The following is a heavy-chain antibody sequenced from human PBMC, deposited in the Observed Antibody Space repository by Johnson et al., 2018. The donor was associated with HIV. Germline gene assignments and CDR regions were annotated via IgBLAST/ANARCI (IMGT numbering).Heavy chain of an antibody. J-gene: IGHJ3*01. CDR3: ARRGGTGYSEPIDF. CDR1: GFTFSSFG. Sequence: VQLVESGGGLVQPGGSLRLSCTASGFTFSSFGMHWVRQAPGKGLEWVAFIRYDTSNKYYADSVKGRFTISRDNSRNTLDLQMNSLRAEDTAVYYCARRGGTGYSEPIDFWGQGTMVTVSS. CDR2: IRYDTSNK. D-gene: IGHD2-15*01. V-gene: IGHV3-30*02.